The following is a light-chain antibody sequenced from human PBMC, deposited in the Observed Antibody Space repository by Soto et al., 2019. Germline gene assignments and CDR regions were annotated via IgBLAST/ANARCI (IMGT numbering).Light chain of an antibody. CDR1: QSISSW. V-gene: IGKV1-12*01. J-gene: IGKJ4*01. CDR3: QQDNSFPLT. CDR2: AAS. Sequence: DIQMPKFPSSVSASLGARVTLTGTASQSISSWLAWYQQKPGKAPKLLIYAASSLQSGVPSRFSGSGSGTDFTLTISSLQPEDFATYYCQQDNSFPLTFGGGTKVDIK.